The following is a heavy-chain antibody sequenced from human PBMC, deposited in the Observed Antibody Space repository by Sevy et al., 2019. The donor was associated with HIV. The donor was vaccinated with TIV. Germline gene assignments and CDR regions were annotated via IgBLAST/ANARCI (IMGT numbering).Heavy chain of an antibody. CDR2: VYSTGST. J-gene: IGHJ2*01. D-gene: IGHD6-19*01. V-gene: IGHV4-39*01. Sequence: SETLSLICSVSGGSISSSSYYWGWIRQPPGKGLEWIGSVYSTGSTSYNPSLRSRVTVSADTPKNQLSLKLDSVNAADTAVYYCATPRASGWYEGTGGYFDFWGPGTLVTVSS. CDR1: GGSISSSSYY. CDR3: ATPRASGWYEGTGGYFDF.